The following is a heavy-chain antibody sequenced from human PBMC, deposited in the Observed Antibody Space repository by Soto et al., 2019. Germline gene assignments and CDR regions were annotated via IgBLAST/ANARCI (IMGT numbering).Heavy chain of an antibody. CDR1: GYSFTNYG. CDR2: IRAYNRKT. Sequence: QAQLVQSGAEVKKPGASVKVSCKASGYSFTNYGISWVRQAPGQGLEWMGWIRAYNRKTDHAQKIQGRVIVTTDTSTSTAYMELRSLRSDDTAVYYCARDRSSSSLWGQGTLVTVSS. D-gene: IGHD6-6*01. J-gene: IGHJ4*02. CDR3: ARDRSSSSL. V-gene: IGHV1-18*01.